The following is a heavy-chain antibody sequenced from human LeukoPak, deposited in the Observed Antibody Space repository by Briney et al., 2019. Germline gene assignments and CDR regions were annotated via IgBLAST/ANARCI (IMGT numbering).Heavy chain of an antibody. CDR3: GRERFRPAAIEIWFEP. J-gene: IGHJ5*02. Sequence: ASVKVSCKASGYTFTGYYMHWVRQAPGQGLEWMGWINPNSGGTNYAQKFQGRVTMTRDTSISTAYMELSRLRSADTAVDNCGRERFRPAAIEIWFEPWGQGTRVTVSS. V-gene: IGHV1-2*02. CDR1: GYTFTGYY. CDR2: INPNSGGT. D-gene: IGHD2-2*02.